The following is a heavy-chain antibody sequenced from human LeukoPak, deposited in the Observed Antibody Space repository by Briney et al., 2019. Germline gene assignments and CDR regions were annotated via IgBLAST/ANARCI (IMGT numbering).Heavy chain of an antibody. CDR2: IYTSGST. V-gene: IGHV4-4*07. CDR1: GGSISSYY. D-gene: IGHD3-22*01. J-gene: IGHJ4*02. CDR3: ARDDYYDSSGYYPFAY. Sequence: SETLSLTCTVSGGSISSYYMSWIRQPAGKGLEWIGRIYTSGSTNYNPSLKSRVTMSVDTSKNQFSLKLSSVTAADTAVYYCARDDYYDSSGYYPFAYWGQGTLVTVSS.